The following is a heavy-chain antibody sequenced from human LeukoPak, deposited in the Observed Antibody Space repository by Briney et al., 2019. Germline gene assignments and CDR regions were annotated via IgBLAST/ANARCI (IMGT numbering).Heavy chain of an antibody. Sequence: GGYLRLSCAASGFTVSSNYMSWVRQAPGKGLEWVSVIYSGGSTYYADSVKGRFTISRDNSKNTLYLQMNSLRAEDTAVYYCARVVQEYYYDSSGYYGYWGQGTLVTVSS. D-gene: IGHD3-22*01. CDR1: GFTVSSNY. CDR3: ARVVQEYYYDSSGYYGY. V-gene: IGHV3-53*01. CDR2: IYSGGST. J-gene: IGHJ4*02.